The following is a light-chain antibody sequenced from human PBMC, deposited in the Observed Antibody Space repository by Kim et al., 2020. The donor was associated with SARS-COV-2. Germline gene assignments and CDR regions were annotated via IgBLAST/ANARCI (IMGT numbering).Light chain of an antibody. CDR3: SSYTSSSVGV. Sequence: GQSITISCTGTSSDVGGYNYVSWYQQHPGKAPKLMIYDVSKRPSGVSNRFSGSKSGNTASLTISGLQAEDEADYYCSSYTSSSVGVFGTGTKVTVL. J-gene: IGLJ1*01. V-gene: IGLV2-14*04. CDR1: SSDVGGYNY. CDR2: DVS.